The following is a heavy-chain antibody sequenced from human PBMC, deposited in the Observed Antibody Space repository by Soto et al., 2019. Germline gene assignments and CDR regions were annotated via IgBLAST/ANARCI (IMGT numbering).Heavy chain of an antibody. CDR2: INEAGSEK. D-gene: IGHD2-8*01. J-gene: IGHJ4*02. Sequence: GSLRLSCVTSGFTFGNFWLTWVRQAPGKGLEWVANINEAGSEKHYADSVKGRFTISRDNAKNTVFLQMNSLRAEDTAVYYCAKDGSQLVYFHYWCQGTLVTVSS. CDR1: GFTFGNFW. V-gene: IGHV3-7*03. CDR3: AKDGSQLVYFHY.